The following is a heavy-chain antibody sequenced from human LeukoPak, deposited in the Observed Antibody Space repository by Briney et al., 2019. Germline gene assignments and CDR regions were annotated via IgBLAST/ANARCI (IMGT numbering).Heavy chain of an antibody. D-gene: IGHD2-2*01. CDR1: GFTISSNY. CDR2: IYTGGTT. Sequence: GGSLRLSCAASGFTISSNYMSWVRQAPGKGLEWVAVIYTGGTTYYADSVKGRFTISRDISTDTLWLQMDSLRTEDTAVYYCAKGPLRGTAAAIDYWGQGTLVTVSS. V-gene: IGHV3-53*05. CDR3: AKGPLRGTAAAIDY. J-gene: IGHJ4*02.